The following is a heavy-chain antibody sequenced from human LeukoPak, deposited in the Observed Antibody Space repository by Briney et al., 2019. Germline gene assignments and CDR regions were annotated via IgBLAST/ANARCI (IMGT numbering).Heavy chain of an antibody. V-gene: IGHV4-39*07. D-gene: IGHD3-22*01. Sequence: SETLSLTCTVSGGSISSSSYYWGWIRQPPGKGLEWIGSIYYSGSTCYNPSLKSRVTISVDTSKNQFSLKLSSVTAADTALYYCARELRYDNSHSGAFWGQGTVVTVSS. CDR2: IYYSGST. CDR1: GGSISSSSYY. J-gene: IGHJ3*01. CDR3: ARELRYDNSHSGAF.